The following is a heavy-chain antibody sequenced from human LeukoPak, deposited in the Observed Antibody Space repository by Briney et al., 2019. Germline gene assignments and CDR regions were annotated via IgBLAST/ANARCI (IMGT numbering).Heavy chain of an antibody. V-gene: IGHV3-30*02. Sequence: GGSLRLSCAASGFTFSTYGMHWVRQAPGKGLEWVAFIQYDGSIRLYGDSVKGRLTISRDNSKNTLYLQMNSLRPEDTAVYYCAKDVVGQQWPENYWRQGTLVTVSS. J-gene: IGHJ4*02. D-gene: IGHD6-19*01. CDR2: IQYDGSIR. CDR3: AKDVVGQQWPENY. CDR1: GFTFSTYG.